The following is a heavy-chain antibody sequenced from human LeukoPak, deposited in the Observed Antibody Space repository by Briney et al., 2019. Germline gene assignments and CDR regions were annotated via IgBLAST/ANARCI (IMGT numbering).Heavy chain of an antibody. D-gene: IGHD3-22*01. Sequence: PSETLSLTCTVSGGSISSSSYYWGWIRQPPGKGLEWIGSIYYSGSTYYIPSLKSRVTISVDTSKNQFSLKLSSVTAADTAVYYCARVSGTTMIVVVNSDAFDIWGQGTMVTISS. J-gene: IGHJ3*02. CDR2: IYYSGST. CDR1: GGSISSSSYY. CDR3: ARVSGTTMIVVVNSDAFDI. V-gene: IGHV4-39*07.